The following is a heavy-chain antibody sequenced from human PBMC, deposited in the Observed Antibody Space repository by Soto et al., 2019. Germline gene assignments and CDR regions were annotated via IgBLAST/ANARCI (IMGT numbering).Heavy chain of an antibody. J-gene: IGHJ4*02. V-gene: IGHV4-30-2*01. CDR3: ASDSGSGSYRSDF. Sequence: QLQLQESGSRLVKPSQTLSLTCAVSGVSVSNGDYSWSWIRQPPGKGLEWIGYIYLSGSTDYNLSLNSRGXSSXAXLKDQFSLKLNSVTAADTAVYYCASDSGSGSYRSDFWGQGILVTVSS. CDR1: GVSVSNGDYS. D-gene: IGHD3-10*01. CDR2: IYLSGST.